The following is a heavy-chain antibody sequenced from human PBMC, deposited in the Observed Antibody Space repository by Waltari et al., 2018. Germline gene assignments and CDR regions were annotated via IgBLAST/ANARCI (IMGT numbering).Heavy chain of an antibody. V-gene: IGHV3-21*01. J-gene: IGHJ5*02. Sequence: EVQLVESGGGLVKPGGSLRLSCAASGFTFSSYSMNWVRQAPGKGLEWVSSISSSSSYIYYADSVKGRFTISRDNSKNTLYLQMNSLRAEDTAVYYCANGSTYSSGWLTPPWGQGTLVTVSS. CDR1: GFTFSSYS. D-gene: IGHD6-19*01. CDR2: ISSSSSYI. CDR3: ANGSTYSSGWLTPP.